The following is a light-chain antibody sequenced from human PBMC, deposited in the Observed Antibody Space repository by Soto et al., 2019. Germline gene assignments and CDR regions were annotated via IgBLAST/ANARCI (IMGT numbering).Light chain of an antibody. V-gene: IGKV3-20*01. CDR1: QSVTNNY. J-gene: IGKJ5*01. CDR2: GAS. CDR3: QQYGSSPPSIT. Sequence: EIVLTQPPGNLSLSPGERATLSCRASQSVTNNYLAWYQQKPGQAPRLLIYGASSRATGIPDRFSGSGSGTDFTLTISRLEPEDFAVYYCQQYGSSPPSITFGQGTRLEIK.